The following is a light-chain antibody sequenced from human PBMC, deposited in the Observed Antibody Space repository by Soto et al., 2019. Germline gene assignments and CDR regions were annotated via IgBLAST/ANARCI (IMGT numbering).Light chain of an antibody. CDR3: SSYTASSTLL. J-gene: IGLJ2*01. CDR2: EVT. Sequence: QSALTQPASVSGSPGQSITISCTGTSSDIGVYNYVSWYQQHPGKVPKLIIYEVTNRPSGVSNRFSGSKSGNTASLTISGLQSDDEADYYCSSYTASSTLLFGGGTKLTGL. V-gene: IGLV2-14*01. CDR1: SSDIGVYNY.